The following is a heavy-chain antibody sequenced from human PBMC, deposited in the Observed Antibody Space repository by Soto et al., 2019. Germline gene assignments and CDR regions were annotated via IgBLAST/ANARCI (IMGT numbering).Heavy chain of an antibody. Sequence: QVQLVQSGAEVKKPGASVKVSCKTSGYTFTNYGITWVRQAPGQGLEWMGWISPYNGNTNYAQKVQGRVSMTTDTSTRTAYMERRSLRPDDTALYYCARGGVYCSAGSCPYNWFDPWGQGTLVTVSS. J-gene: IGHJ5*02. CDR2: ISPYNGNT. D-gene: IGHD2-15*01. CDR3: ARGGVYCSAGSCPYNWFDP. V-gene: IGHV1-18*01. CDR1: GYTFTNYG.